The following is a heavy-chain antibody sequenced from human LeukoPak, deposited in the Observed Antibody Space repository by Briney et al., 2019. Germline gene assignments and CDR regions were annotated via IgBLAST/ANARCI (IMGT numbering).Heavy chain of an antibody. J-gene: IGHJ6*03. CDR3: ARHRRGYSGYDNYMDV. CDR2: INPNSGGT. CDR1: GYTFTGYY. D-gene: IGHD5-12*01. V-gene: IGHV1-2*02. Sequence: ASVKVSCKASGYTFTGYYMHWVRQAPGQGLEWMGWINPNSGGTNYAQKFQGRVTMTRDTSISTAYLQWSSLKASDTAMYYCARHRRGYSGYDNYMDVWGKGTTVTVSS.